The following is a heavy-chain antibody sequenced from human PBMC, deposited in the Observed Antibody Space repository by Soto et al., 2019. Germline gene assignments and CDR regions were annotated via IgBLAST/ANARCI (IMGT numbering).Heavy chain of an antibody. D-gene: IGHD2-2*03. CDR1: GGSISSGDYY. CDR3: AREGGYCSSTSCLGIDP. V-gene: IGHV4-30-4*01. Sequence: PSETLSLTCTVSGGSISSGDYYWSWIRQPPGKGLEWIGYIYYSGSTYYNPSLKSRVTISVDTSKNQFSLKLSSVTAADTAVYYCAREGGYCSSTSCLGIDPWGQGTLVTV. J-gene: IGHJ5*02. CDR2: IYYSGST.